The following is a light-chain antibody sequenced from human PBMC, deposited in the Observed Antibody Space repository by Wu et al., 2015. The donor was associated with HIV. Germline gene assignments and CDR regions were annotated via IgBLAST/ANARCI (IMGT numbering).Light chain of an antibody. CDR2: AAS. Sequence: EIVLTQSPATLSLSPGERATLSCRASQSVSSYLAWYQQKLGQAPRLLIFAASSRATGIPDRFSGSGSGTDFTLTISRLEPEDSALYYCQQYGSSPPVTFGQGTRLEIK. CDR3: QQYGSSPPVT. CDR1: QSVSSY. V-gene: IGKV3-20*01. J-gene: IGKJ5*01.